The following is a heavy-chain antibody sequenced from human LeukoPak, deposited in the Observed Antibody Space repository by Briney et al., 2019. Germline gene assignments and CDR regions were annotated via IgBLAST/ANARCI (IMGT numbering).Heavy chain of an antibody. CDR3: ARVPYYYDSRGGAFDI. Sequence: GGSLRLSCAASGFTFSSYSMNWVRQAPGKGLEWVSYISSSSSTIYYADSVKGRFTISRDNAKNSLYLQMNSLRAEDTAVYYCARVPYYYDSRGGAFDIWGQGTMVTVSS. CDR1: GFTFSSYS. J-gene: IGHJ3*02. CDR2: ISSSSSTI. V-gene: IGHV3-48*01. D-gene: IGHD3-22*01.